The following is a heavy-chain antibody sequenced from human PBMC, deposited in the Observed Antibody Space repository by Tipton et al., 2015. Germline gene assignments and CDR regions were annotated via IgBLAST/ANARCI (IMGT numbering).Heavy chain of an antibody. CDR3: VRMSYSYSGARGFDL. V-gene: IGHV5-51*03. J-gene: IGHJ4*02. CDR1: GYRFSTYW. CDR2: IYPGDSDI. Sequence: VQLVQSGVEVKKPGESLKISCQASGYRFSTYWIGWVRQTAGKDLEWVAIIYPGDSDIKYSPSFRGQVTISAAQSVGTAYLQWGSLRASDTALYFCVRMSYSYSGARGFDLWGPGTQVTVS. D-gene: IGHD6-19*01.